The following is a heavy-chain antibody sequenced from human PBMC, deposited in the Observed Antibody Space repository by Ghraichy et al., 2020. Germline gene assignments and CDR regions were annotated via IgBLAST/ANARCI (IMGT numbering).Heavy chain of an antibody. Sequence: SETLSLTCTVSGAFISRSGDYYWSWIRQPPGKGLEWIGYVYYSGNTYYKSSLKSRVSISVDTSKNQFSLKLGPVTATDTAVYFCARERVIWNGSHRNLDVWGQGTTVTVSS. J-gene: IGHJ6*02. CDR3: ARERVIWNGSHRNLDV. CDR1: GAFISRSGDYY. D-gene: IGHD3-3*01. V-gene: IGHV4-30-4*01. CDR2: VYYSGNT.